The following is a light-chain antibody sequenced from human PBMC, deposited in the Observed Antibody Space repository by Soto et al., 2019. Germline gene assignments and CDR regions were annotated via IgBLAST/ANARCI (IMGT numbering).Light chain of an antibody. CDR3: LLYDGGALV. CDR1: TGAVTSGYY. CDR2: STS. J-gene: IGLJ3*02. Sequence: VVTQEPSLTVSPGGTVTLTCASSTGAVTSGYYPNWFQQKPGQAPRALIYSTSNKQSWTPARFSGSLLGGKAALTLSGVQPEDEAEYYCLLYDGGALVFGGGTKLTVL. V-gene: IGLV7-43*01.